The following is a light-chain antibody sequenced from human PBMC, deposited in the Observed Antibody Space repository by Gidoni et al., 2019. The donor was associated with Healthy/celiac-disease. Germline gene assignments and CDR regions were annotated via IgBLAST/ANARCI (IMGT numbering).Light chain of an antibody. V-gene: IGLV3-25*02. CDR2: KDS. CDR3: QSADSSGNYYV. J-gene: IGLJ1*01. Sequence: SYELTQPPSVSVSPGQTARITCPGDALPKQYAYWYQQKPGQAPVLVIYKDSERPSGIPERFSGSSSGTTVTLTISGVQAEDEADYYCQSADSSGNYYVFGTGTKVTVL. CDR1: ALPKQY.